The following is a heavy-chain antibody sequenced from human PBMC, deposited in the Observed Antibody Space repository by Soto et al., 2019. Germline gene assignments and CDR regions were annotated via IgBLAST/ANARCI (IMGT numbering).Heavy chain of an antibody. J-gene: IGHJ6*02. D-gene: IGHD3-3*01. V-gene: IGHV3-30-3*01. Sequence: SLSLSCAASGFTFRNYSMHWVRQAPGKGLEWVAVISYDGSNKYYADSVKGRFNISRDNSKNTLYLQMNSLRAEDTAVYYCARVAEFWSGDHYYYYGMDVWGQGTTVTVSS. CDR1: GFTFRNYS. CDR2: ISYDGSNK. CDR3: ARVAEFWSGDHYYYYGMDV.